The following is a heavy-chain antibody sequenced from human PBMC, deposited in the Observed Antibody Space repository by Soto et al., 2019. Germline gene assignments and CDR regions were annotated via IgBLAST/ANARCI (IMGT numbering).Heavy chain of an antibody. D-gene: IGHD3-3*01. CDR1: GYTFTGYY. J-gene: IGHJ4*02. V-gene: IGHV1-2*02. CDR2: SSPNSRGT. Sequence: GSVKVSCKGSGYTFTGYYMHWVRQPPGQGLEWMGWSSPNSRGTNYAKKLQGRVTMTRDTSISTGYMELSRLRSDDTAVYYCARGPYYDFWSGSQFDYWGQGTLVTVSS. CDR3: ARGPYYDFWSGSQFDY.